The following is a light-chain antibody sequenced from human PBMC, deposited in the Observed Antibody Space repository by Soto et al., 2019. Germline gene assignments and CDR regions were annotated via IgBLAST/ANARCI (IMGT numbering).Light chain of an antibody. CDR1: QSVDSSF. CDR2: GAS. CDR3: QQYISSVT. V-gene: IGKV3-20*01. Sequence: EIVLTQSPGSLSLSPGERATLSCRASQSVDSSFFAWYQQKPGQAPRLLIYGASNRATVIPDRFSGRGSGTDFTLTISRLEPEDFAVYYCQQYISSVTFGQGTKVEIK. J-gene: IGKJ1*01.